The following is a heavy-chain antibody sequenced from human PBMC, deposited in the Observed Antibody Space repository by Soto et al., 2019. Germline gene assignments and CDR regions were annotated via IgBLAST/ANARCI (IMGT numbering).Heavy chain of an antibody. CDR3: ARRTAVRPPTTRTTTWFDP. J-gene: IGHJ5*02. D-gene: IGHD1-7*01. Sequence: QVQLQESGPGLVKPSETLSLTCTVSGGSISSYYWGWIRQPPGKGLEWIGDIYYSGSTHYNPSLMRRVTISVCTSKIQSALKLSSAAAAYTAVYYCARRTAVRPPTTRTTTWFDPWGQGTLVTVSS. CDR2: IYYSGST. CDR1: GGSISSYY. V-gene: IGHV4-59*08.